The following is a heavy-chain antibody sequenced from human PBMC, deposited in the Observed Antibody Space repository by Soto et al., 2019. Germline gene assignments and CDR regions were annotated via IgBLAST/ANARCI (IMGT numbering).Heavy chain of an antibody. V-gene: IGHV1-18*01. Sequence: QVQLVQSGAEVKKPGASVKVSCKASGYTFTSYGISWVRQAPGQGLEWMGWISAYNGNTNYAQKLQGRVTMTTDTSTXXAXMXXRSLRSDDTAVYYCARDAHTGRFLEWFDSYYGMDVWGQGTTVTVSS. CDR3: ARDAHTGRFLEWFDSYYGMDV. J-gene: IGHJ6*02. CDR2: ISAYNGNT. D-gene: IGHD3-3*01. CDR1: GYTFTSYG.